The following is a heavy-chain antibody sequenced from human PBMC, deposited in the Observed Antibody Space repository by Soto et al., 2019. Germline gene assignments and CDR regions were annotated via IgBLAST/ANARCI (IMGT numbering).Heavy chain of an antibody. D-gene: IGHD3-22*01. V-gene: IGHV2-5*01. CDR1: GFSLTANGVG. CDR2: IYWNGGT. J-gene: IGHJ5*02. CDR3: ARKISGSYCKFDA. Sequence: SVPKLVNPTQTLTLTCAFSGFSLTANGVGVGWIRQPPGGALEWLAIIYWNGGTSISPSLQSRLTISKDTSKNHVVLSLTNMEPRDTATYYCARKISGSYCKFDALGTGTQGTVAA.